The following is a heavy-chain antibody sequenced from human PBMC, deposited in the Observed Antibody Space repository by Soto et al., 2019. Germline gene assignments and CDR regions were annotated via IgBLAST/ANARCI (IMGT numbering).Heavy chain of an antibody. J-gene: IGHJ4*02. CDR1: GFTFSSYA. D-gene: IGHD6-19*01. V-gene: IGHV3-23*01. CDR2: ISGSGGST. CDR3: AKDRGWIAVASTVGSFDY. Sequence: PGGSLRLSCAASGFTFSSYAMSWVRQAPGKGLEWVSAISGSGGSTYYADSVKGRFTISRDNSKNTLYLQMNSLRAEDTAVYYCAKDRGWIAVASTVGSFDYWGQGTLVTVS.